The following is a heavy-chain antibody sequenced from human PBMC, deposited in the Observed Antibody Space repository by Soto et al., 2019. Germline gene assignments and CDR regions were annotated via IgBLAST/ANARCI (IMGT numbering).Heavy chain of an antibody. D-gene: IGHD2-15*01. Sequence: EVQLVESGGGLVQPGGSLRLSCAASGFTVSDHYMDWVRQAPGKGLEWVGRIRNKATSYTTDHAASVKGRFIISRDDSKNSLYLQMNSLITEDTAVYYCVSVYCSGGSCYSSPGNYWGQGTLVTVSS. CDR1: GFTVSDHY. V-gene: IGHV3-72*01. CDR2: IRNKATSYTT. CDR3: VSVYCSGGSCYSSPGNY. J-gene: IGHJ4*02.